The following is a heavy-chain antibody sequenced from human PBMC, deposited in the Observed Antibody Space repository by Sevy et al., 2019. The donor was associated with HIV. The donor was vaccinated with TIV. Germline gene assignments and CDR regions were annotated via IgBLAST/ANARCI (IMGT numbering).Heavy chain of an antibody. V-gene: IGHV3-53*01. Sequence: GGSLRLSCAASGFTVSSNYMSWVRQAPGKGLEWVSVIYSGGSTYYADSVKGRFTISRDNSKNTLYLQMNSLRAEDTAVYYCARETTQGGYYYYGMDVWGQGTTVTVSS. J-gene: IGHJ6*02. D-gene: IGHD1-1*01. CDR2: IYSGGST. CDR1: GFTVSSNY. CDR3: ARETTQGGYYYYGMDV.